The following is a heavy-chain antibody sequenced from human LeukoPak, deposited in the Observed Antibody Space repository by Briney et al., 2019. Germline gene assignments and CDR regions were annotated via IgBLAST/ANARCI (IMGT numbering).Heavy chain of an antibody. V-gene: IGHV3-30-3*01. CDR2: ISYDGTNK. CDR3: ARVRSIVDLIGAFDI. J-gene: IGHJ3*02. D-gene: IGHD1-26*01. Sequence: PGRSLRVSCAASGLTFNKYAMHWVRQAPGKGLEWVAVISYDGTNKYYADSVKGRFTISRDNSKNTLFLQMNSLRAEDTAVYYCARVRSIVDLIGAFDIWGQGTMVTVSS. CDR1: GLTFNKYA.